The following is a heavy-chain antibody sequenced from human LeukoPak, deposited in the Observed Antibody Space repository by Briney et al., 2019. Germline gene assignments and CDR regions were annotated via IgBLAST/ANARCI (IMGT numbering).Heavy chain of an antibody. CDR3: ARDRARSSSWYGSGDY. Sequence: ASLRLSCAASEFTFSSYFMNWVRQTPGKGLEWVSSISSSSSYIYYADSVMGRFTISRDNAKNSLYLQMNSLRAEDTAVYYCARDRARSSSWYGSGDYWGQGTLVTVSS. CDR2: ISSSSSYI. J-gene: IGHJ4*02. CDR1: EFTFSSYF. D-gene: IGHD6-13*01. V-gene: IGHV3-21*01.